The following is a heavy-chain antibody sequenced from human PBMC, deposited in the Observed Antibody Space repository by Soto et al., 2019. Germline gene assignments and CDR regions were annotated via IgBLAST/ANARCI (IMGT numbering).Heavy chain of an antibody. Sequence: GGSLRLSCAASGFTFSSYAMHWVRQAPGKGLEWVAVMSYDGSNKYYADSVKGRFTISRDNSKNTLCLQMNSLRAEDTAVYYCARPMQESPLGGGNLLEYFQHWGQGTLVTVSS. CDR2: MSYDGSNK. V-gene: IGHV3-30-3*01. J-gene: IGHJ1*01. D-gene: IGHD2-2*01. CDR3: ARPMQESPLGGGNLLEYFQH. CDR1: GFTFSSYA.